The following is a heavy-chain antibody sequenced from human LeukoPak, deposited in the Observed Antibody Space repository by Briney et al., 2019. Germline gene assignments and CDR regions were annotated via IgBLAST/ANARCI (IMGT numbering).Heavy chain of an antibody. V-gene: IGHV1-2*02. D-gene: IGHD2-2*01. Sequence: ASVKVSCKASVYTFTNFYIHWLRQAPGQGLEWVGWMNPNSGDTSYARAFQDSVTMTRDTSLSTASMELSRLRSDDTAVYFCARRPINCIITNCYVDYWGQGTLVTVSS. CDR2: MNPNSGDT. CDR3: ARRPINCIITNCYVDY. J-gene: IGHJ4*02. CDR1: VYTFTNFY.